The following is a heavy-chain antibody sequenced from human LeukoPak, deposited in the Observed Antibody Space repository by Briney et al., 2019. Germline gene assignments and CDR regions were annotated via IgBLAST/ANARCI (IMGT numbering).Heavy chain of an antibody. CDR2: ISYDGSNK. CDR1: GLTFSSYA. J-gene: IGHJ4*02. Sequence: PGRSLRLSCAASGLTFSSYAMHWVRQAPGKGLEWVAVISYDGSNKYYADSVKGRFTISRDNSKNTLYLQMNSLRAEDTAVYYCARDPGYYDSSGSFDYWGQGTLVTVSS. CDR3: ARDPGYYDSSGSFDY. D-gene: IGHD3-22*01. V-gene: IGHV3-30-3*01.